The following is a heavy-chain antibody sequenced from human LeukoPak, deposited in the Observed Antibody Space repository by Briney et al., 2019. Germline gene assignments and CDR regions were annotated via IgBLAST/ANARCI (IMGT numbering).Heavy chain of an antibody. D-gene: IGHD3-9*01. Sequence: PGGSLRLSCAASGFTFKSYGTHWVRQAPGKGLEWVAVISFDGRNKYYADSVKGRFTISRDNSKNTLYLQMNSLRAEDTAVYYCAKPELRYFDWLLGYYFDYWGQGTLVTVSS. CDR1: GFTFKSYG. J-gene: IGHJ4*02. V-gene: IGHV3-30*02. CDR2: ISFDGRNK. CDR3: AKPELRYFDWLLGYYFDY.